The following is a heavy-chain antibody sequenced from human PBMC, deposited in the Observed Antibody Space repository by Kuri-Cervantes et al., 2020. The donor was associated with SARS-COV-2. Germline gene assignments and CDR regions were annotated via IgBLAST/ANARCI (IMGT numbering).Heavy chain of an antibody. Sequence: ASVKVSCKASGGTFSSYAISWVRQAPGQGLEWMGWMNPNSGNTGYAQKFQGRVTMTRNTSISTAYMELSSLRSEDTAVYYCARDGSSWYGSYYYYMDVWGKGTTVTVSS. CDR2: MNPNSGNT. J-gene: IGHJ6*03. D-gene: IGHD6-13*01. CDR3: ARDGSSWYGSYYYYMDV. CDR1: GGTFSSYA. V-gene: IGHV1-8*02.